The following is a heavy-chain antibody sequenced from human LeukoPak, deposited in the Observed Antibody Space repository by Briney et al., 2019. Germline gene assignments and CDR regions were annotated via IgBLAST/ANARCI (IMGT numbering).Heavy chain of an antibody. J-gene: IGHJ3*02. D-gene: IGHD2-15*01. CDR1: GYSFTNYG. V-gene: IGHV7-4-1*02. CDR2: IRTNTGSP. CDR3: AKDLDSAAFDI. Sequence: ASVKVSCKTSGYSFTNYGMNWVRQAPGQGLEYMGWIRTNTGSPTYAQGFTGRFVFSLDTSVNAAYLQISSLKAEDTAVYYCAKDLDSAAFDIWGQGTMVTVSS.